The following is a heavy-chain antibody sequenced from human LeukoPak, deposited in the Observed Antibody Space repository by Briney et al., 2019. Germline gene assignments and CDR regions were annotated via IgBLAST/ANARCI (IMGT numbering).Heavy chain of an antibody. D-gene: IGHD1-26*01. CDR3: ARDQRGGSYFRDAFDI. V-gene: IGHV4-38-2*02. Sequence: SETLSLTCTVSGYSISSGYYWGWIRQPPGKGLEWIGSIYHSGSTYYNPSLKSRVTISVDTSKNQFSLKLSSVTAADTAVYYCARDQRGGSYFRDAFDIWGQGTMVTVSS. J-gene: IGHJ3*02. CDR1: GYSISSGYY. CDR2: IYHSGST.